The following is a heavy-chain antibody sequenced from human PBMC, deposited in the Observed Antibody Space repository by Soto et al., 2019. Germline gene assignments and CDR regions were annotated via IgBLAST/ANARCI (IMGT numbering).Heavy chain of an antibody. Sequence: EVQLVESGGGLVQPGGSLRLSCAASGFTFSSYWMHWVRQVPGKGLVWVSRLNYDGSTTTYADSVTGRFTISSDNARNTLYLQMNSLRAEDTAVYYCARAGTGWYWFDPWGQGTLVTVSS. CDR3: ARAGTGWYWFDP. D-gene: IGHD6-19*01. CDR1: GFTFSSYW. CDR2: LNYDGSTT. V-gene: IGHV3-74*03. J-gene: IGHJ5*02.